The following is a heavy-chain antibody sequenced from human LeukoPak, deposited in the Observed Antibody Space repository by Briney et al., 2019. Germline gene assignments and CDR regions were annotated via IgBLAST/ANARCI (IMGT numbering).Heavy chain of an antibody. CDR2: ISISGGTT. D-gene: IGHD2-2*02. CDR3: AKEEIPNDY. V-gene: IGHV3-23*01. CDR1: GFTFSTSA. J-gene: IGHJ4*02. Sequence: GGSLRLSCVVSGFTFSTSAMTWVRQAPGKGLEWVSGISISGGTTYYADSVEGRFTISRDNSKNTLYLQMNSLRAEDTAVYYCAKEEIPNDYWGRGTLVTVS.